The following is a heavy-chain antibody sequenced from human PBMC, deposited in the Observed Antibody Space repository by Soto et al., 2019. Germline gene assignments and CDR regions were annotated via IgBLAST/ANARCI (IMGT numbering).Heavy chain of an antibody. Sequence: QVQLVQSGAEVKKPGSSVKVSCKASGGTFSSYAISWVRQAPGQGLEWMGGIIPIFGTANYAQKFQGRVKITEYDPTSTAHSELGSVRSEDTAVYYCVRWPIAEAGYNWFAPGGQGTLVTVS. J-gene: IGHJ5*02. D-gene: IGHD6-13*01. V-gene: IGHV1-69*01. CDR1: GGTFSSYA. CDR2: IIPIFGTA. CDR3: VRWPIAEAGYNWFAP.